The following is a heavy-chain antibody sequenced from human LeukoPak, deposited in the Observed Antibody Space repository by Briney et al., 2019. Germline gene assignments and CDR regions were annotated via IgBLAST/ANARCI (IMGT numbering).Heavy chain of an antibody. D-gene: IGHD2-2*01. CDR3: ARGVVPAATLGYFDY. V-gene: IGHV3-23*01. Sequence: GGSLRLSCAASGFTFSSYAMSWVRQAPGKGLEWVSAISGSGDSTYYGDSVKGRFTISRDNSKNTLYLQMNSLRAEDTAVYYCARGVVPAATLGYFDYWGQGTLVTVSS. CDR1: GFTFSSYA. CDR2: ISGSGDST. J-gene: IGHJ4*02.